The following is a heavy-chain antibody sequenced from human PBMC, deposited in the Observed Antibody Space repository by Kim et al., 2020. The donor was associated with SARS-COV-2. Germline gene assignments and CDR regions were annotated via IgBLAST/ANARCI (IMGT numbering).Heavy chain of an antibody. J-gene: IGHJ6*02. D-gene: IGHD1-1*01. CDR2: IYYSGST. V-gene: IGHV4-39*07. CDR1: GGSISSSSYY. Sequence: SETLSLTCTVSGGSISSSSYYWGWIRQPPGKGLEWIGSIYYSGSTYYNPSLKSRVTISVDTSKNQFSLKLSSVTAADTAVYYCARDEIWKSKNYYYYYGMDVWGQGTTVTVSS. CDR3: ARDEIWKSKNYYYYYGMDV.